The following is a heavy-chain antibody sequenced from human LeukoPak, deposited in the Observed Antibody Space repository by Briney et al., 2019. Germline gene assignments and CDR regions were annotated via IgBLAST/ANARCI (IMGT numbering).Heavy chain of an antibody. Sequence: GGSLRLSCAASGSTFSSYSMNWVRQAPGKGLEWVSSISSSSSYIYYADSVKGRFTISRDNAKNSLHLQMNSLRAEDTAVYYCARAVDSSGWYYFDYWGQGTLVTVSS. V-gene: IGHV3-21*01. CDR1: GSTFSSYS. D-gene: IGHD6-19*01. CDR3: ARAVDSSGWYYFDY. CDR2: ISSSSSYI. J-gene: IGHJ4*02.